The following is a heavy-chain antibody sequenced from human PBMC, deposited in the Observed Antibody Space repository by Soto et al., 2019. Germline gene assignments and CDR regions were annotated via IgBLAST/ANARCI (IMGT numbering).Heavy chain of an antibody. J-gene: IGHJ5*02. CDR2: INPRGGST. Sequence: GGSVKVSFKTSGYAFTRYYMHLVRQAPGQGLEWMGIINPRGGSTSYAQKFQGRVTLTRDTSTSTVYMELRSLRSEDTALYYCARDQDGSGTYYFNWFDPWGQGTMVTVSS. CDR3: ARDQDGSGTYYFNWFDP. V-gene: IGHV1-46*01. D-gene: IGHD3-10*01. CDR1: GYAFTRYY.